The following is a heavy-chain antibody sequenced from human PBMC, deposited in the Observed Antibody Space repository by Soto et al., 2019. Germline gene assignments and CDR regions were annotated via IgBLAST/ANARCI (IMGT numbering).Heavy chain of an antibody. D-gene: IGHD3-22*01. CDR1: GFTFSSYG. J-gene: IGHJ6*04. CDR2: IWYDGSNK. Sequence: GGSLKLSCATSGFTFSSYGLHWVRQAPGKGLEWGAVIWYDGSNKYYADSVKGRFTLSRDNSKNTLYLQMNTLRAEDTAVYYCARDPITIRLVEYYYYGREVWGKGTTVTVSS. CDR3: ARDPITIRLVEYYYYGREV. V-gene: IGHV3-33*01.